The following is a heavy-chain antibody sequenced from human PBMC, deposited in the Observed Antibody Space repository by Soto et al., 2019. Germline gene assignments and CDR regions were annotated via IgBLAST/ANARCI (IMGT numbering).Heavy chain of an antibody. CDR1: GGSISSYY. Sequence: SETLSLTCTVSGGSISSYYWSWIRQPPGKGLEWIGYIYYSGSTNYNPSPKSRVTISVDTSKNQFSLKLSSVTAADTAVYYCARQPEYYDFWSGSQTYYYMDVWGKGTTVTVSS. CDR2: IYYSGST. J-gene: IGHJ6*03. D-gene: IGHD3-3*01. V-gene: IGHV4-59*08. CDR3: ARQPEYYDFWSGSQTYYYMDV.